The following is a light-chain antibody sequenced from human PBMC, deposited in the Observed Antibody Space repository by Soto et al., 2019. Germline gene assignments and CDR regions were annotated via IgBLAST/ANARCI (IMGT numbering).Light chain of an antibody. CDR2: SND. J-gene: IGLJ2*01. CDR1: SSNIGRNT. CDR3: AGWDDSLNGLV. V-gene: IGLV1-44*01. Sequence: QSALTQPPSASGTPGQRVTISWSGSSSNIGRNTVNWYQHVPGTAPKLLIYSNDQRPSGVPDRFSGSKSGTSASLAISGLRSEDEADYYCAGWDDSLNGLVFGGGTKLTLL.